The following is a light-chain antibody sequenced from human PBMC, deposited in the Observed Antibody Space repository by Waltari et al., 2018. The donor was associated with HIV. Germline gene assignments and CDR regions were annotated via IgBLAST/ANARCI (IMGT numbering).Light chain of an antibody. CDR2: GAS. CDR1: QSVSSSY. J-gene: IGKJ1*01. Sequence: EIVLTQSPGTLSLSPGERATLSCRASQSVSSSYLAWYQQQPGQSPRLLIYGASSRATAIPDRFSGRGSGTDFTLTISRLEPEDLAVYYCQQYGSSPETFGQGTKVEIK. V-gene: IGKV3-20*01. CDR3: QQYGSSPET.